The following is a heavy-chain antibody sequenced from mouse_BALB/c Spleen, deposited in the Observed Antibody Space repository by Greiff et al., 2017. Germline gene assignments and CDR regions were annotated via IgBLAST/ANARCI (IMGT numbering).Heavy chain of an antibody. J-gene: IGHJ4*01. Sequence: EVKLVESGGGLVKPGGSLKLSCAASGFTFSDYYMYWVRQTPEKRLEWVATISDGGSYTYYPDSVKGRFTISRDNAKNNLYLQMSSLKSEDTAMYYCARDSMNAMDYWGQGTSVTVSS. CDR3: ARDSMNAMDY. D-gene: IGHD2-3*01. CDR2: ISDGGSYT. V-gene: IGHV5-4*02. CDR1: GFTFSDYY.